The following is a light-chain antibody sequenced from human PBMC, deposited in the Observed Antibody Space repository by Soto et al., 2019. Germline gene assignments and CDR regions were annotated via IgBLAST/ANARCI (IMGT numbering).Light chain of an antibody. CDR1: SSDVGAYNY. J-gene: IGLJ1*01. CDR3: TSYTSISTYV. Sequence: QSALTQPASVSGPPGQSITISCTGTSSDVGAYNYVSWYQHHPGKAPRLVIYDVTNRPSGISDRFSGSKSGNTASLTISWLLAEDEADYYCTSYTSISTYVFGTGTKLTVL. CDR2: DVT. V-gene: IGLV2-14*01.